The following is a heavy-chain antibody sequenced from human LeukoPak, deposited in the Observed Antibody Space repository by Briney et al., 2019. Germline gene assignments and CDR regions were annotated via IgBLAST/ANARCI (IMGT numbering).Heavy chain of an antibody. CDR1: GVSINSTTFH. CDR3: ARGALDF. CDR2: ISYSGST. V-gene: IGHV4-39*07. Sequence: SETLSLICSVSGVSINSTTFHGGWLRQPPGKGPEWISVISYSGSTYYNPSLKSRVTLSLDRSKNHFSLNLSSVTAADAAVYYCARGALDFWGQGLLVTVSS. J-gene: IGHJ4*02.